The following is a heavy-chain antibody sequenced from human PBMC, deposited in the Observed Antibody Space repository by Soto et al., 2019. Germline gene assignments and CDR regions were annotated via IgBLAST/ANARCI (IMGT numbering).Heavy chain of an antibody. CDR2: IIPIFGTA. D-gene: IGHD6-19*01. CDR1: GGTFSSYA. Sequence: ASVKVSCKASGGTFSSYAISWVRQAPGQGLEWMGGIIPIFGTANYAQKFQGRVTITADESTSTAYMELSSLRSEDTAVYYCATCIAVAGNPPYNWFDPWGQGTLVTVSS. J-gene: IGHJ5*02. V-gene: IGHV1-69*13. CDR3: ATCIAVAGNPPYNWFDP.